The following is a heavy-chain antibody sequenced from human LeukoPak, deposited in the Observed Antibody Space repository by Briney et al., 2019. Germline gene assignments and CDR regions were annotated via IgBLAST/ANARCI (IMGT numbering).Heavy chain of an antibody. CDR2: ISGSGGST. D-gene: IGHD4-17*01. J-gene: IGHJ4*02. CDR3: AKDLIMGTIGDFDY. Sequence: PGGSLRLSCTASGSTFSSYAMSWVRQAPGKGLEWVSVISGSGGSTYYADSVKGRFTISRDNSKNTLYLQLNSLRAEDTAVYYCAKDLIMGTIGDFDYWGQGTLVTVSS. V-gene: IGHV3-23*01. CDR1: GSTFSSYA.